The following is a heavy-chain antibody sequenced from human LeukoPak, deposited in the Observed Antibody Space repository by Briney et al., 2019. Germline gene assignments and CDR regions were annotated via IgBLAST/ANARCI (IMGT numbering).Heavy chain of an antibody. CDR2: MFYSGSS. CDR1: GGSIISSAYY. CDR3: AAQSKTMPEVVFDY. D-gene: IGHD2-15*01. J-gene: IGHJ4*02. V-gene: IGHV4-39*07. Sequence: SETLSLTCSVSGGSIISSAYYWAWIRQPPGKGLEWIGSMFYSGSSDYHPSLKSRVTISVDTSKNQFSLKVSSVTAADTAVYYCAAQSKTMPEVVFDYWGQGTLVTVSS.